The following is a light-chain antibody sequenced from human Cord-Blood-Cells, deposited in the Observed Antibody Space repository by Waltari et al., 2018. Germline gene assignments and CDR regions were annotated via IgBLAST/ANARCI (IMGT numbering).Light chain of an antibody. J-gene: IGKJ4*01. Sequence: DIQMTQSPSSLSASVGDRVTITCRASQSISSYLNWYQQKPGKAPKLLLYAVFSLQSGVPSMFSGSGSGTYFTTTISSLQPEYFATYYCTQSYSTPLAFGGGTKVEIK. CDR1: QSISSY. V-gene: IGKV1-39*01. CDR3: TQSYSTPLA. CDR2: AVF.